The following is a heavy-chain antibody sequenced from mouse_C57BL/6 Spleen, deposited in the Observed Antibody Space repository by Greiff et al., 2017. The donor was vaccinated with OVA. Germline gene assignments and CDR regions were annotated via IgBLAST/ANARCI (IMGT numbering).Heavy chain of an antibody. CDR3: ARRSGYEGYYGDY. D-gene: IGHD2-3*01. Sequence: EVKVVESGGGLVKPGGSLKLSCAASGFTFSDYGMHWVRQAPEKGLEWVAYISRGSSTIYYADTVKGRFTLSRDNAKNTLFLQMTSLRSEDTAMDDCARRSGYEGYYGDYWGQGTTLTVSS. J-gene: IGHJ2*01. CDR1: GFTFSDYG. CDR2: ISRGSSTI. V-gene: IGHV5-17*01.